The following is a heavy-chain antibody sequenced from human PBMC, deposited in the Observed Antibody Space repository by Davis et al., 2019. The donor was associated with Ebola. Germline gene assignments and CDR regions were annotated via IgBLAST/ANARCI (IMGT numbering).Heavy chain of an antibody. D-gene: IGHD3-10*01. J-gene: IGHJ6*02. Sequence: SETLSLTCTVSGGSISSYYWSWIRQPPGKGLEWIGYIYYSGSTNYNPSLKSRVTISVDRSKNQFSLKLSSVTAADTAVYYCARGPVWFGELLFRSYGMDVWGQGTTVTVSS. V-gene: IGHV4-59*12. CDR3: ARGPVWFGELLFRSYGMDV. CDR1: GGSISSYY. CDR2: IYYSGST.